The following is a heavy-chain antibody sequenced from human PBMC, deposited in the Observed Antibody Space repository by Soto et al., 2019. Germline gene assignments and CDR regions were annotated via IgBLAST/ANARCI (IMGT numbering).Heavy chain of an antibody. CDR1: GSKSVDYA. CDR3: ARDGKVVVVPAARGDYYYYGMVV. CDR2: ISGTGART. J-gene: IGHJ6*02. Sequence: GSLRLSCAASGSKSVDYAMGWVRQAPGQGLEWVAAISGTGARTFYDDSVKCRFTISRDNSRSTLYLQMNSLRAEDTAVYYWARDGKVVVVPAARGDYYYYGMVVWGQGTTVTVSS. D-gene: IGHD2-2*01. V-gene: IGHV3-23*01.